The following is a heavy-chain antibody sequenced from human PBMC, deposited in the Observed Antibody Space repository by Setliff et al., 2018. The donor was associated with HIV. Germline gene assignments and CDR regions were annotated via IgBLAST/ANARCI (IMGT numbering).Heavy chain of an antibody. V-gene: IGHV4-34*01. CDR3: ARQGAVTGHSFDS. Sequence: SETLSLTCAVYGGSFNDYYWSWIRQPPGKGLEWIGEVNHSGSTSYNPSLESRVSISVDTSNNHFSLRLNSVTAADTAIYYCARQGAVTGHSFDSWGPGALVTVSS. CDR1: GGSFNDYY. J-gene: IGHJ4*02. D-gene: IGHD6-19*01. CDR2: VNHSGST.